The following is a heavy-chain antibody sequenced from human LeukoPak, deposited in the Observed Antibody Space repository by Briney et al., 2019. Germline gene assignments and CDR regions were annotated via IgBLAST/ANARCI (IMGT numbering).Heavy chain of an antibody. J-gene: IGHJ6*02. D-gene: IGHD6-13*01. CDR1: GFTFSDYS. V-gene: IGHV3-21*01. CDR3: ARDLGSIAAVGEDFYYYGMDV. Sequence: GGSLRLSCAASGFTFSDYSMNWVRQAPGKGLEWVSSISSSSGYIYYADSVKGRFTISRDNAKNSLYLQMNSLRAEDTAVYYCARDLGSIAAVGEDFYYYGMDVWGQGTTVTVSS. CDR2: ISSSSGYI.